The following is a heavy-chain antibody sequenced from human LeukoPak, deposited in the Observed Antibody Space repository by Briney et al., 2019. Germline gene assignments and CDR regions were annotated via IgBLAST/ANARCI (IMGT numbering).Heavy chain of an antibody. CDR2: IYYSGST. CDR1: GDSISSYY. J-gene: IGHJ4*02. V-gene: IGHV4-59*01. Sequence: SETLSLTCTVSGDSISSYYWSWIRHPPGKGLEWIGSIYYSGSTDYNPSLNRRVTISVDTSKNQFSLELSSVTAADTAVYYCARVGGSGSFKYYFDYWGQGTLVTVSS. CDR3: ARVGGSGSFKYYFDY. D-gene: IGHD3-10*01.